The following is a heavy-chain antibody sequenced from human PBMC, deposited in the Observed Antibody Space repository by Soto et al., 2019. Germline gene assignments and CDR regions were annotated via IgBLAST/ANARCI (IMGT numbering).Heavy chain of an antibody. CDR2: INPDGGGT. V-gene: IGHV1-46*01. CDR3: AVGGNYLSMDV. Sequence: QVQLVQSGAEVKKPGASVKVSCKASGYTFTSYYMHWVRLAPGQGLEWMGIINPDGGGTSYAQQFQGRVIMTRDTSTSTVYMEMSXXXSEDTAVYYCAVGGNYLSMDVWGQGTTVTVSS. J-gene: IGHJ6*02. CDR1: GYTFTSYY. D-gene: IGHD4-4*01.